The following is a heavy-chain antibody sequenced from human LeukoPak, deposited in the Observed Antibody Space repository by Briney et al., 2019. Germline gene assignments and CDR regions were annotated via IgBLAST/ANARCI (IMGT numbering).Heavy chain of an antibody. Sequence: GGSLRLSCAASGFTFSSYSMNWVRQAPGKGLEWVSSISSSSSYIYYADSVKGRFTISRDNAKNALYMQMNSLRAEATAVYYCARDPGIAARPRSFDYWGQGTLVTVSS. J-gene: IGHJ4*02. CDR3: ARDPGIAARPRSFDY. CDR2: ISSSSSYI. V-gene: IGHV3-21*01. D-gene: IGHD6-6*01. CDR1: GFTFSSYS.